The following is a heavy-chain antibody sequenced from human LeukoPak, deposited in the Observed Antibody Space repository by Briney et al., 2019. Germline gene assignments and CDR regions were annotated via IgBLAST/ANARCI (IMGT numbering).Heavy chain of an antibody. D-gene: IGHD3-22*01. Sequence: ASVKVSCKAPGYTFTSYYMHWVRQAPGQGLEWMGIINPSGGSTSYAQKFQGRVTMTRDTSTSTVYMELSSLRSEDTAVYYCARGRAHYYDSSGYYYYFDYWGQGTLVTVSS. J-gene: IGHJ4*02. CDR3: ARGRAHYYDSSGYYYYFDY. V-gene: IGHV1-46*01. CDR1: GYTFTSYY. CDR2: INPSGGST.